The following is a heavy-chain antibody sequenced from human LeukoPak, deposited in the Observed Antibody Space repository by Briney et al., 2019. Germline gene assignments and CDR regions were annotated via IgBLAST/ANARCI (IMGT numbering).Heavy chain of an antibody. CDR3: ARGRGRGSGSYSWFDP. J-gene: IGHJ5*02. CDR1: GGSLSSYY. Sequence: SETLSLTCTVSGGSLSSYYWSWIRQPPGKGLEWIGYIYYSGSTNYNPSLKSRVTISVDTSKNQFSLKLSSVTAADTAVYYCARGRGRGSGSYSWFDPWGQGTLVTVSS. V-gene: IGHV4-59*01. CDR2: IYYSGST. D-gene: IGHD3-10*01.